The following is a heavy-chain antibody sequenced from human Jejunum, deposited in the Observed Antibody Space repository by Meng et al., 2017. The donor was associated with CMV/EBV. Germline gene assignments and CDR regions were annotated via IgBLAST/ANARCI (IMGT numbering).Heavy chain of an antibody. CDR1: FTVSSSW. CDR2: IKQDGSEK. J-gene: IGHJ6*02. D-gene: IGHD4-17*01. CDR3: AKRGYGDYYYYYGMDV. V-gene: IGHV3-7*01. Sequence: FTVSSSWMGRGRQAPGKGLEWVANIKQDGSEKYYVDSVKGRFTISRDNAKNSLYLQMNSLRAEDTAVYYCAKRGYGDYYYYYGMDVWGQGTTVTVSS.